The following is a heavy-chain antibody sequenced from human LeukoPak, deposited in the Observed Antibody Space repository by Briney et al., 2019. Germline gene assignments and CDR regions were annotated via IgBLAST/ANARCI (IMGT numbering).Heavy chain of an antibody. D-gene: IGHD5-12*01. CDR2: INAGNGNT. V-gene: IGHV1-3*01. J-gene: IGHJ4*02. CDR1: GYTFTSYA. Sequence: ASVKVSCKASGYTFTSYAMHWVRQAPGQRLEGMGWINAGNGNTKYSQKFQGRVTITRDTSASTAYMELSSLRSEDTAVYYCARGYSGYDYSLSWGQGTLVTVSS. CDR3: ARGYSGYDYSLS.